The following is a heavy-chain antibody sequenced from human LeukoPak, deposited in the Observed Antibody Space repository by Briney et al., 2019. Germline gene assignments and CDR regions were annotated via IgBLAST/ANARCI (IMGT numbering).Heavy chain of an antibody. J-gene: IGHJ4*01. D-gene: IGHD2/OR15-2a*01. CDR3: ARNYFDLYYFDS. CDR1: GFTFSGFA. CDR2: ITGDGGST. V-gene: IGHV3-23*01. Sequence: GGSLRLSCAASGFTFSGFAMSWVRQAPRKGLEWISSITGDGGSTFYADSLKGRFTISRDTSRNTLYLQMTSLRAEDTAVYYCARNYFDLYYFDSWGHGTLATVSS.